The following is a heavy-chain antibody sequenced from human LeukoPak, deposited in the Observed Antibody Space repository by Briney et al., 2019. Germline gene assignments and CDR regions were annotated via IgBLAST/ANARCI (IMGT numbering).Heavy chain of an antibody. CDR1: GGSISSYY. CDR2: IDTSGST. Sequence: PSETLSLTCTVSGGSISSYYWSWIRQPAGKGLEWIGRIDTSGSTNYNPSLKSRVTMSVDTSKNQFSLKLSSVTAADTAVYYCARDQVYCTNRVCEADWFDPWGQGTLVTVSS. CDR3: ARDQVYCTNRVCEADWFDP. D-gene: IGHD2-8*01. J-gene: IGHJ5*02. V-gene: IGHV4-4*07.